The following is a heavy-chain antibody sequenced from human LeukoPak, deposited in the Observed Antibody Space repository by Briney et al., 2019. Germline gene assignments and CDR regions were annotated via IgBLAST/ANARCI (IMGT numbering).Heavy chain of an antibody. J-gene: IGHJ1*01. V-gene: IGHV3-33*06. D-gene: IGHD2-15*01. CDR2: IWYDGSNK. CDR1: GFTFSNYG. Sequence: PGRSLRLSCAASGFTFSNYGMHWVRQAPGKGLEWVAVIWYDGSNKYYADSVKGRFTISRDNSKNTLHLQMNSLRAEDTAVYYCAKDGGYCSGGSCYSGAEYFQYWGQGTLVTVSS. CDR3: AKDGGYCSGGSCYSGAEYFQY.